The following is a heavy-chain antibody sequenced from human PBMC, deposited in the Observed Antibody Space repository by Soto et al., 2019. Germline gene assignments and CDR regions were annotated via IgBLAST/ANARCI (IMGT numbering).Heavy chain of an antibody. J-gene: IGHJ5*02. Sequence: QLQLQESGPGLVKPSETLSLTCTVSGGSISSSSYYWGWIRQPPGKGLEWIGSIYYSGSTYYNPSLKRRVTISVDTSKNQFSLKLSSVTAADTAVYYCARRETSVINWFDPWGQGTLVTVSS. CDR3: ARRETSVINWFDP. D-gene: IGHD4-17*01. CDR1: GGSISSSSYY. V-gene: IGHV4-39*01. CDR2: IYYSGST.